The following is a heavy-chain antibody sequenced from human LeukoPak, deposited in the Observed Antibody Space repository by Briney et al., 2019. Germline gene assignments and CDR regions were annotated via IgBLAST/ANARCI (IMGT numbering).Heavy chain of an antibody. Sequence: SETLSLTCAVYGGSFSGYYWSWIRQPPGKGLEWIGEINHSGSTNYNPSLKSRVTISVDTSKNQFSLKLSSVTAADTAVYYCASKTSGGIFDIWGQGTKVTVSS. D-gene: IGHD6-25*01. CDR2: INHSGST. J-gene: IGHJ3*02. V-gene: IGHV4-34*01. CDR3: ASKTSGGIFDI. CDR1: GGSFSGYY.